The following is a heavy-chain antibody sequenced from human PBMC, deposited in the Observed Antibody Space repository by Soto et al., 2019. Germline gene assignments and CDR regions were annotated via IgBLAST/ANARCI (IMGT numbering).Heavy chain of an antibody. V-gene: IGHV4-4*02. CDR1: GVSISAGNL. D-gene: IGHD1-7*01. CDR2: VFPDGST. J-gene: IGHJ5*02. Sequence: QVQLQESGPGLVKPWGTLSLTCAVSGVSISAGNLWSWVRQPPGKGLEWIGEVFPDGSTNYNPSLKSRVTMSVDKSQNHFSLNLTSVTAADTAVYYCARLLSGTKEWFDPWGQGTLVTVSS. CDR3: ARLLSGTKEWFDP.